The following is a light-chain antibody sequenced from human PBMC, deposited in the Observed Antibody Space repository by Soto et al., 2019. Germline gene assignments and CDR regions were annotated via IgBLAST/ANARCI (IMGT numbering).Light chain of an antibody. J-gene: IGKJ2*01. CDR2: GAS. Sequence: EIVLPQSPGTLSLSPGEGATLSCRASQSVASSSLAWYQQKPGQAPRLIIYGASNRATGTPDRFSGGGSGTDFTLTISRLEPEDFAVYYCQQYGSSSYTFGQGTKLEIK. V-gene: IGKV3-20*01. CDR1: QSVASSS. CDR3: QQYGSSSYT.